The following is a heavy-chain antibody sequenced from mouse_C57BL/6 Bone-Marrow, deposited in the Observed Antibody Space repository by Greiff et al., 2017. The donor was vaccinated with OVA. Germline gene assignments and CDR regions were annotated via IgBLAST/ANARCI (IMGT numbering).Heavy chain of an antibody. V-gene: IGHV1-54*01. CDR1: GYAFTNYL. CDR2: INPGSGGT. D-gene: IGHD3-3*01. CDR3: ARRDSLYAMDY. Sequence: VKLQESGAELVRPGTSVKVSCKASGYAFTNYLIEWVKQRPGQGLEWIGVINPGSGGTNYNEKFKGKATLTADKSSSTAYMQLSSLTSEDSAVYFCARRDSLYAMDYWGQGTSVTVSS. J-gene: IGHJ4*01.